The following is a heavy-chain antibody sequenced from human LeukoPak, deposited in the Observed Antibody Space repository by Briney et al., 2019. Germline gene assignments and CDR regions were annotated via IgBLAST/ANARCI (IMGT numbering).Heavy chain of an antibody. Sequence: SETLSLTCAVSDSSISSGYFWGWIQQPPGKGLEWIGTLYHSGSTYYNPSLKSRVAISLDTSKTQFSLKLSSVTAADTALYYCATLLSDYGAHYFDSWGQGVLVTVSS. CDR3: ATLLSDYGAHYFDS. CDR2: LYHSGST. D-gene: IGHD4-17*01. CDR1: DSSISSGYF. J-gene: IGHJ4*02. V-gene: IGHV4-38-2*01.